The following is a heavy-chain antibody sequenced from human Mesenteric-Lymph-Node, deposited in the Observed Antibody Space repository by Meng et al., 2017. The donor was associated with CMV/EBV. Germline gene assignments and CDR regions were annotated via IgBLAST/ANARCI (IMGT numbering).Heavy chain of an antibody. V-gene: IGHV4-39*07. CDR3: ARVYNWFDP. Sequence: SETLSLTCTVSGASISGSSYYWGWIRQPPGKGLEWIGSIYYSGSTYYNPSLKSRVTISVDTSKNQLSLKLSSVTAADTAVYYCARVYNWFDPWGQGTLVTVSS. CDR2: IYYSGST. J-gene: IGHJ5*02. CDR1: GASISGSSYY.